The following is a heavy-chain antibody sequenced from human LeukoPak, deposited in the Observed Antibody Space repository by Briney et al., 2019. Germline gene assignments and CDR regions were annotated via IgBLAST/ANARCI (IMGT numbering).Heavy chain of an antibody. J-gene: IGHJ4*02. Sequence: SVKVSCKASGFTFTSSAMQWVRQARGQRLEWIGWIVVGSGNTNYAQKFQERVTITRDMSTSTAYMELSSLRSDDTAVYYCARGGVLRFLEWLLLSDYWGQGTLVTVSS. CDR2: IVVGSGNT. CDR1: GFTFTSSA. V-gene: IGHV1-58*02. CDR3: ARGGVLRFLEWLLLSDY. D-gene: IGHD3-3*01.